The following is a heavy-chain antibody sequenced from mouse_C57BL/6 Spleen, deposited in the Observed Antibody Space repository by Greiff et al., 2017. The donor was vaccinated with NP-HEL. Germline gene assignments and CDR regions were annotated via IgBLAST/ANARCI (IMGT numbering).Heavy chain of an antibody. CDR2: IYPRSGNT. V-gene: IGHV1-81*01. J-gene: IGHJ4*01. Sequence: VQLQQSGAELARPGASVKLSCKASGYTITSYGISWVKQRTGQGLEWIGEIYPRSGNTYYNEKFKGKATLTADKSSSTAYMELRSLTSEDSAVYFCARWTAQAYYAMDYWGQGTSVTVSS. CDR1: GYTITSYG. D-gene: IGHD3-2*02. CDR3: ARWTAQAYYAMDY.